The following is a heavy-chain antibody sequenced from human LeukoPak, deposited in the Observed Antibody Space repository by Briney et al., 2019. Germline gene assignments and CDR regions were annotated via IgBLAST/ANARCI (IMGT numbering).Heavy chain of an antibody. CDR3: AREYTSVGDDAFDI. V-gene: IGHV4-39*07. D-gene: IGHD3-16*01. J-gene: IGHJ3*02. CDR1: GGSISSSSYY. Sequence: PSETLSLTCTVSGGSISSSSYYWGWIRQPPGKGLEWIGSIYYSGSTYYNPSLKSRVTISVDTSKNQFSLKLSSVTAADTAVYYCAREYTSVGDDAFDIWGQGTMVTVSS. CDR2: IYYSGST.